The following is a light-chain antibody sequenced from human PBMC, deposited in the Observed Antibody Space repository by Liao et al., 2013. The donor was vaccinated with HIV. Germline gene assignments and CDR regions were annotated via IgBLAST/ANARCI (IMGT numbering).Light chain of an antibody. V-gene: IGLV3-21*01. J-gene: IGLJ1*01. CDR3: QVWDSSSYV. CDR1: NIGSKS. CDR2: YDS. Sequence: YVLTQPPSVSLAPGKTARITCGVNNIGSKSVHWYQQKPGQAPVLVIYYDSDRPSGIPERFSGSNSGNTATLTISRVEAGDEADYYCQVWDSSSYVFGTGTKVTVL.